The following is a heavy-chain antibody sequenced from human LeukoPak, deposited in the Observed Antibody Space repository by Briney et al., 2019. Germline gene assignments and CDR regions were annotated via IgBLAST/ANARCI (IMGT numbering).Heavy chain of an antibody. CDR2: IRFDGTKT. V-gene: IGHV3-30*02. CDR3: AKDWGARGCCGDYFDY. Sequence: GGSLRLSCSASKFRFSDYGMHWVRQAPGKGLEWVAFIRFDGTKTNYAESVRGRFTISRDNSMNTVSLQMNSLTSDDTGVYYCAKDWGARGCCGDYFDYWGQGSLVTVSS. J-gene: IGHJ4*02. CDR1: KFRFSDYG. D-gene: IGHD1-26*01.